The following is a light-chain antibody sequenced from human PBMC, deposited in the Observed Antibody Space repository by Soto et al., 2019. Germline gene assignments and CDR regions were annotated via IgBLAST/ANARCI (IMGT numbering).Light chain of an antibody. CDR3: QQYHRWTRT. CDR1: QSVSSN. Sequence: EVVLTQSPATLSVSPGERATLSCRASQSVSSNLVWYQQKSGQPPRLLIYSASTRATGIPARFSGTGSGTEFTLTISSLQSEDVAVYYCQQYHRWTRTFGDGTKVDIK. CDR2: SAS. V-gene: IGKV3-15*01. J-gene: IGKJ4*01.